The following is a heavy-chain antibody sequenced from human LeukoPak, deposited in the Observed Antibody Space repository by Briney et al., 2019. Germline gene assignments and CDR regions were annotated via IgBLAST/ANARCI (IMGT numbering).Heavy chain of an antibody. CDR1: GFTFSNAW. Sequence: PGGSLRLSCAASGFTFSNAWMSWVRQAPGKGLGWVGRIKSKTDGGTTDYAAPVKGRFTISRDDSKNTLYLQMNSLKTEDTAVYYSTTVPKSYCSSTSCYVAAAGGFDYWGQGTLVTVSS. D-gene: IGHD2-2*01. CDR2: IKSKTDGGTT. V-gene: IGHV3-15*01. CDR3: TTVPKSYCSSTSCYVAAAGGFDY. J-gene: IGHJ4*02.